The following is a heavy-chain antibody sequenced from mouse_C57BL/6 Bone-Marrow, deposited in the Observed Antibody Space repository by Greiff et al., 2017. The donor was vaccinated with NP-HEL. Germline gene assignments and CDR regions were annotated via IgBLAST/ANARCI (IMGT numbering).Heavy chain of an antibody. V-gene: IGHV5-17*01. CDR2: ISSGSSTI. D-gene: IGHD2-3*01. Sequence: EVQVVESGGGLVKPGGSLKLSCAASGFTFSDYGMHWVRQAPEKGLEWVAYISSGSSTIYYADTVKGRFTISRDNAKNTLFLQMTSLRSEDTAMYYCARWIYDGYPAWFAYWGQGTLVTVSA. CDR3: ARWIYDGYPAWFAY. CDR1: GFTFSDYG. J-gene: IGHJ3*01.